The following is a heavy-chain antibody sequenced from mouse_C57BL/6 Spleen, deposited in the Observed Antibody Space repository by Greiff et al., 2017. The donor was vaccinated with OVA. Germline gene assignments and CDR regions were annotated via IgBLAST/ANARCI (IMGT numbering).Heavy chain of an antibody. V-gene: IGHV1-55*01. CDR2: IYPGSGST. CDR3: ASCGNYFAY. J-gene: IGHJ3*01. Sequence: QVHVKQPGAELVKPGASVKMSCKASGYTFTSYWITWVKQRPGQGLEWIGDIYPGSGSTNYNEKFKSKATLTVDTSSSTAYMQLSSLTSEDSAVYYCASCGNYFAYWGQGTLVTVSA. CDR1: GYTFTSYW. D-gene: IGHD2-1*01.